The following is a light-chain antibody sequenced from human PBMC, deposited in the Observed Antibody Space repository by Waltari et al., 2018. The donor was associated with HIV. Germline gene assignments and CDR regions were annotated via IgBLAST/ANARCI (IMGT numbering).Light chain of an antibody. CDR2: EVT. V-gene: IGLV2-23*02. J-gene: IGLJ1*01. Sequence: QSALTPPASVSGSPGQSITSSCTGTSSNVGSDDLVSWYQQHPGEAPKLNIYEVTKRPSGVSNRFSGSKSGNTASLTISGLQAEDEADYYCCSCPRSGIRYVFGTGTKVTVL. CDR1: SSNVGSDDL. CDR3: CSCPRSGIRYV.